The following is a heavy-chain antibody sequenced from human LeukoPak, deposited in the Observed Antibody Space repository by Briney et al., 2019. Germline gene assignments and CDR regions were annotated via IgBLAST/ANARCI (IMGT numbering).Heavy chain of an antibody. Sequence: KASQTLSLTCTVSGDSINSGGYFWSWIRQHPGKGLEWIGYIYYSGSTYYNPSLKSRVTISVDTSKNQFSLKLSSVTAADTAVYYCTRDGPRSSGYPDNWGQGTLVTVSS. V-gene: IGHV4-31*03. J-gene: IGHJ4*02. CDR3: TRDGPRSSGYPDN. CDR2: IYYSGST. CDR1: GDSINSGGYF. D-gene: IGHD3-22*01.